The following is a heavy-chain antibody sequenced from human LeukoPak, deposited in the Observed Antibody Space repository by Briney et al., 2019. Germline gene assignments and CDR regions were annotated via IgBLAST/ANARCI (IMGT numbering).Heavy chain of an antibody. V-gene: IGHV3-23*01. CDR2: ISNNGGST. CDR3: AKDRRYCSSTSCYGYYYGMDV. CDR1: GFTFTNAW. Sequence: GGSLRLSCAASGFTFTNAWMNWVRQAPGKGLEWVSGISNNGGSTYYADSVKGRFTISTDNSKNTLYLQMNSLRAEDTAVYYCAKDRRYCSSTSCYGYYYGMDVWGQGATVTVSS. J-gene: IGHJ6*02. D-gene: IGHD2-2*01.